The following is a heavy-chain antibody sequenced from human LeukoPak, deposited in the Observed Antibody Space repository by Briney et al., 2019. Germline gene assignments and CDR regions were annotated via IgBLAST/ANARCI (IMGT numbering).Heavy chain of an antibody. D-gene: IGHD1-26*01. V-gene: IGHV3-53*01. J-gene: IGHJ4*02. CDR2: LYDDGST. Sequence: GGSLRLSCAASGFTVSSNYMSWVRQAPGKGLEWVSVLYDDGSTYYADSVKGRFTISRDNFKNTLYLQMNSLRAEDTAVYYCARGDRGYFDYWGQGTLVTVSS. CDR3: ARGDRGYFDY. CDR1: GFTVSSNY.